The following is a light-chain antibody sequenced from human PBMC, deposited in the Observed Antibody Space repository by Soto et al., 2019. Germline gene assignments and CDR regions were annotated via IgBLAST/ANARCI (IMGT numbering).Light chain of an antibody. CDR2: EVT. J-gene: IGLJ2*01. CDR1: NRDVGGYNY. V-gene: IGLV2-14*01. CDR3: SSYSSSSALDVI. Sequence: QSALAQPASVSGSPGQSITISCAGTNRDVGGYNYVSWYQQYPGKAPKLIIYEVTYRPSGVSNRFSGSKSGNTASLTISGLLAEDEADYYCSSYSSSSALDVIFGGGTKVTVL.